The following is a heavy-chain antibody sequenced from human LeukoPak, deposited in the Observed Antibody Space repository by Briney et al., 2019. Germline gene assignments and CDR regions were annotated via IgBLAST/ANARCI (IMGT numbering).Heavy chain of an antibody. CDR1: GFTFSDYY. CDR3: ARGNYYGSSGYYPGAFDY. J-gene: IGHJ4*02. V-gene: IGHV3-11*01. Sequence: GGSLRLSCAASGFTFSDYYMSWIRQAPGKGLEWVSYISSSGSTIYYADSVKGRFTISRDNAKNSLYLQMNSLRAEDTAVYYCARGNYYGSSGYYPGAFDYWGQGTLVTVSS. CDR2: ISSSGSTI. D-gene: IGHD3-22*01.